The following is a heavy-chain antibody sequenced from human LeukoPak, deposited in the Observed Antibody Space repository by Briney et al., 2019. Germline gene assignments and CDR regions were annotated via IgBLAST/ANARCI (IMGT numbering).Heavy chain of an antibody. CDR2: ISSGGSTI. V-gene: IGHV3-48*03. Sequence: PGGSLRLSCAASGFTFSSYEMNWVRQAPGKGLEWVSHISSGGSTIYYADSVKGRFTISRDNAKNSLYMQMNSLRAEDTAVYYCAKDELVNWFDPWGQGTLVTVSS. D-gene: IGHD6-13*01. J-gene: IGHJ5*02. CDR1: GFTFSSYE. CDR3: AKDELVNWFDP.